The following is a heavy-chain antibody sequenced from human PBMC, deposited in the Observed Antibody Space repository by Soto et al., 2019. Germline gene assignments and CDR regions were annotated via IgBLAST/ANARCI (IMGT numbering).Heavy chain of an antibody. J-gene: IGHJ4*02. CDR1: GFTFTDYA. Sequence: QVQLVESGGGVVQPGRSLRLSCAASGFTFTDYAMHWVRQAPGKGLEWVAFISYDGSTKYFADSVKGRFTISRDNSKNTLYLHMNSLRAEDKAVYYCAREPPPSNTRLLDYWGQGTLVTVSS. CDR2: ISYDGSTK. V-gene: IGHV3-30-3*01. CDR3: AREPPPSNTRLLDY. D-gene: IGHD2-21*02.